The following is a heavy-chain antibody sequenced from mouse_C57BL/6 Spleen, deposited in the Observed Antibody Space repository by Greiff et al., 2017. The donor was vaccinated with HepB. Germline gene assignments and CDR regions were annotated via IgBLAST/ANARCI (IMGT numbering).Heavy chain of an antibody. J-gene: IGHJ2*01. CDR3: ARPIYYDYDVTFDY. Sequence: VQLQQSGTELVKPGASVKLSCKASGYTFTSYWMHWVKQRPGQGLEWIGNINPSNGGTNYNEKFKSKATLTVDKSSSTAYMQLSSLTSEDSAVYYCARPIYYDYDVTFDYWGQGTTLTVSS. CDR1: GYTFTSYW. V-gene: IGHV1-53*01. CDR2: INPSNGGT. D-gene: IGHD2-4*01.